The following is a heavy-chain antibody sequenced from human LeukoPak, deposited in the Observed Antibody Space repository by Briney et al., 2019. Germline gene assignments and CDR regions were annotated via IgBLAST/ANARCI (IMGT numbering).Heavy chain of an antibody. CDR1: GFTFSSYS. D-gene: IGHD6-13*01. CDR2: ISSSSSYI. Sequence: GGSLRLSCAASGFTFSSYSMNWVRQAPGKGLEWVSSISSSSSYIYYADSVKGRFTISRDNAKNSLYLQMNSLRAEDTAVYYCARDERVYSSSWYYFDYWGQGTLVTVSS. CDR3: ARDERVYSSSWYYFDY. J-gene: IGHJ4*02. V-gene: IGHV3-21*01.